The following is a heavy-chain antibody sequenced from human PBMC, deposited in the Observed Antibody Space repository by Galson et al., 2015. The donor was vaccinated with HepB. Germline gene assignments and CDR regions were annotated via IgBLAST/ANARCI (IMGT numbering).Heavy chain of an antibody. CDR3: ARGRYGAVAGHRAFDI. J-gene: IGHJ3*02. Sequence: ETLSLTCAVYGGSFSGYYWSWIRQPPGKGLEWIGEINHSGSTNYNPSLKSRVTISVDTSKNQFSLKLSSVTAADTAVYYCARGRYGAVAGHRAFDIWGQGTMVTVSS. CDR1: GGSFSGYY. D-gene: IGHD6-19*01. CDR2: INHSGST. V-gene: IGHV4-34*01.